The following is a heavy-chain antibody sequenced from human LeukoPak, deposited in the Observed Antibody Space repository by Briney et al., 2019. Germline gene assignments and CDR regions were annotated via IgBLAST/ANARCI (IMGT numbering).Heavy chain of an antibody. J-gene: IGHJ4*02. V-gene: IGHV1-46*01. Sequence: ASVKVSCKASGYTFTSYYMHWVRQAPGQGLEWMGIINPSGGSTSYAQKFQGRVTMTRDMSTSTVYMELSSLRSEDTAVYYCAKHVGYCSSTSCYGGLGYWGQGTLVTVSS. CDR1: GYTFTSYY. CDR3: AKHVGYCSSTSCYGGLGY. CDR2: INPSGGST. D-gene: IGHD2-2*01.